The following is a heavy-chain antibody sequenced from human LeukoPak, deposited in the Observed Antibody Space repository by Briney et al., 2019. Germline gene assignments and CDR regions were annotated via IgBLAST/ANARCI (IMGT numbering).Heavy chain of an antibody. CDR2: IYTSGST. D-gene: IGHD3-10*01. CDR3: ARDLLVMVRGWHGLFDP. Sequence: PSETLSLTCTVSGGSISSYYWSWIRQSAGKGLEWIGRIYTSGSTNYNPSLKSRVTMSVDTSKNQFSLKLSSVTAADTAVYYCARDLLVMVRGWHGLFDPWGQGTLFTVSS. J-gene: IGHJ5*02. CDR1: GGSISSYY. V-gene: IGHV4-4*07.